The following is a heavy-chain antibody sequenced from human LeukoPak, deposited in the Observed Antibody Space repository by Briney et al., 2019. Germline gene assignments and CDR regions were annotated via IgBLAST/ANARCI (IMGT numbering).Heavy chain of an antibody. CDR3: ARDDQDYNDRSGDI. CDR2: ISGSNGNT. D-gene: IGHD3-22*01. V-gene: IGHV1-18*01. J-gene: IGHJ3*02. CDR1: GYTFSSYG. Sequence: ASVKVSCKASGYTFSSYGISWVRQAPGQGLEWMGWISGSNGNTNYAQKLQGRVTMTTDTSTSTAYMEVRSLSSDDTAVYYCARDDQDYNDRSGDIWGQGTMVTVSS.